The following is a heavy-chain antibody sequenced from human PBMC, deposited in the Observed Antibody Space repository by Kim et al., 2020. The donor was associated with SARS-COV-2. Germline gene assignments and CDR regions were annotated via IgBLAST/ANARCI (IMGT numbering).Heavy chain of an antibody. CDR2: INTNTVTP. CDR3: ARDSLAYSDYVCGTYGY. D-gene: IGHD3-16*01. J-gene: IGHJ4*01. Sequence: ASVKVSCKASGYTFTTYAMNWVRQAPGQGLEWMGWINTNTVTPTYAQDFTGRFVFSLDTSVSTAYLQISSLKAEATSVYYCARDSLAYSDYVCGTYGYWG. V-gene: IGHV7-4-1*02. CDR1: GYTFTTYA.